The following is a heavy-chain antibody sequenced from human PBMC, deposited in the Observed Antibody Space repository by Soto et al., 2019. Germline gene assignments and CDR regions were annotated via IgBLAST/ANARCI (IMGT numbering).Heavy chain of an antibody. CDR1: GFSLSSDGVG. D-gene: IGHD4-4*01. Sequence: QITLKESGPTLVKPTQTLTLTCTFSGFSLSSDGVGVGWIRQPPGKALEWLALIYWDDYKRYSPSLKNRLNITRDTSKNQVVLTLTNMDPVDTATYYCVHRRVDSTNYAWFDPWSQGTLVTVSS. CDR3: VHRRVDSTNYAWFDP. CDR2: IYWDDYK. J-gene: IGHJ5*02. V-gene: IGHV2-5*02.